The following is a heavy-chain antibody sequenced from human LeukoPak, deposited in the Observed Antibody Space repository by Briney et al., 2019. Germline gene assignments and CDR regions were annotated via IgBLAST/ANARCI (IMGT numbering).Heavy chain of an antibody. V-gene: IGHV3-30-3*01. CDR1: GFTFSSYT. CDR2: ISYAGSNN. Sequence: GGSLRLSCAASGFTFSSYTMDWVRQTPGKGLEWVARISYAGSNNYYADSVKGRFTISSDNPKNTLYLQMDSLRAEDTAVYYCARAAHTTYVLGRYYYYAMDVWGQGTTVTVSS. J-gene: IGHJ6*02. CDR3: ARAAHTTYVLGRYYYYAMDV. D-gene: IGHD3-10*01.